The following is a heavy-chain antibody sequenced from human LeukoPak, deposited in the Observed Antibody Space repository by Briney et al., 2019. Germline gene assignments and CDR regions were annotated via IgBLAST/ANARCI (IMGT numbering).Heavy chain of an antibody. V-gene: IGHV1-18*04. CDR1: GYTFTSYG. D-gene: IGHD6-13*01. J-gene: IGHJ4*02. CDR3: ARDWDIAAAGKFDY. CDR2: ISAYNGNT. Sequence: GASVKVSCKASGYTFTSYGISWVRQAPGQGLEWMGWISAYNGNTNYVQKLQGRVTMTTDTSTSTAYMELRSLRSDDTAVYYCARDWDIAAAGKFDYWGQGTLVTVSS.